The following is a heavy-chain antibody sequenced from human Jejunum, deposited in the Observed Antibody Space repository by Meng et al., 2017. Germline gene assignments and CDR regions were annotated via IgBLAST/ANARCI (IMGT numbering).Heavy chain of an antibody. Sequence: GESLKISCEPSGFTFGNYWLSWVRQAPGKGLEWVASIKQDGSEKYYVDSVKCRFNISRDNAKNSLYLQMTSLRAEDTAVFYCARDYYYDSSGFFGRFDYWGQGSLVTVSS. CDR3: ARDYYYDSSGFFGRFDY. CDR2: IKQDGSEK. J-gene: IGHJ4*02. CDR1: GFTFGNYW. V-gene: IGHV3-7*01. D-gene: IGHD3-22*01.